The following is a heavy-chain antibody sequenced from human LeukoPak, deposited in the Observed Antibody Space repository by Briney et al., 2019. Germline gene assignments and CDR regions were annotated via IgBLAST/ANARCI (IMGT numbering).Heavy chain of an antibody. CDR3: ARVDKMTYYYDSSGYYHSGDAFDI. CDR2: MNPNSGNT. CDR1: GYTFTSYD. V-gene: IGHV1-8*01. D-gene: IGHD3-22*01. J-gene: IGHJ3*02. Sequence: ASVKVSCKASGYTFTSYDINWVRQATGQGLEWMGWMNPNSGNTGYAQKFQGRVTMTRNTSISTAYMELSSLRSEDTAVYYCARVDKMTYYYDSSGYYHSGDAFDIWGQGTMVTVSS.